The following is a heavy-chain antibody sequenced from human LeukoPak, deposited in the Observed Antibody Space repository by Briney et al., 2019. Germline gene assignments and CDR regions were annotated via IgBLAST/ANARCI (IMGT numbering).Heavy chain of an antibody. CDR2: IKQDGSEK. CDR1: GFTFSSYW. D-gene: IGHD2-2*01. V-gene: IGHV3-7*01. CDR3: ARLGYQLLDNWFDP. Sequence: GGSLRLSCAASGFTFSSYWMSWVRQAPGKGLEWVTNIKQDGSEKYYVDSVKGRFTISRDNAKNSLYLQMNSLRAEDTAVYYCARLGYQLLDNWFDPWGQGTLVTVSS. J-gene: IGHJ5*02.